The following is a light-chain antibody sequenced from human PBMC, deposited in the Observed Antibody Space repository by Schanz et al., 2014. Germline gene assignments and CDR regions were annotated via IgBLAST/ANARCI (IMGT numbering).Light chain of an antibody. CDR2: DVS. CDR1: SSDVGGYNY. V-gene: IGLV2-14*01. CDR3: SSYTSSSTRV. Sequence: QSALTQPASVSGSPGQSITISCNGTSSDVGGYNYVSWYQQHPGKAPKLMIYDVSNRPSGVSNRFSGSKSGNTASLTISGLQAEDEADYYCSSYTSSSTRVFGGGTKLTVL. J-gene: IGLJ3*02.